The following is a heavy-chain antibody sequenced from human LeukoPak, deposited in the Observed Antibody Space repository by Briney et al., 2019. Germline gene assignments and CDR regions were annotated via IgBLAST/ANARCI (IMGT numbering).Heavy chain of an antibody. D-gene: IGHD4-17*01. Sequence: GGSLRLSCAASGFTFSSYGMSWVRQAPGKGLEWVSAISGSGGSTYYADSVKGRFTISRDNSKNTLYLQMNSLRAEDTAVYYCARVTTLTTTDDYWGQGTLVTVSS. CDR3: ARVTTLTTTDDY. CDR1: GFTFSSYG. J-gene: IGHJ4*02. CDR2: ISGSGGST. V-gene: IGHV3-23*01.